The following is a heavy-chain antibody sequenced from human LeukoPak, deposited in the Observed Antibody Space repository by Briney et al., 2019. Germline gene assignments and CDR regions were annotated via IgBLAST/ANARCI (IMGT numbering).Heavy chain of an antibody. CDR2: TRYDGSHS. V-gene: IGHV3-30*02. J-gene: IGHJ4*02. CDR1: GFAFSTYG. D-gene: IGHD3/OR15-3a*01. Sequence: GGSLRLSCAASGFAFSTYGMHWVRQAPGKGLEWVAFTRYDGSHSEYEDSVKGRFSIARDDSKSTLYLQMNSLRAEDTGVYYCARDNTYGFMGCMDYWGQGTRVTVSS. CDR3: ARDNTYGFMGCMDY.